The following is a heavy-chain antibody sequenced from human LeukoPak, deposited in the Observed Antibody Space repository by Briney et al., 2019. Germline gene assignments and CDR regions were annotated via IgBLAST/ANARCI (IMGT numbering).Heavy chain of an antibody. CDR1: GFTFSRYG. J-gene: IGHJ6*03. D-gene: IGHD6-13*01. CDR3: AKEGVAAAGIVGDYYYYMDV. V-gene: IGHV3-23*01. Sequence: PGGSLRLSCAGSGFTFSRYGMSWVRQAPGKGLEWVSAISGSGGRTYYADSVKGRFTISRDNSKNTLYLQMNSLRAEDTAVYNCAKEGVAAAGIVGDYYYYMDVWGKGTTVTVSS. CDR2: ISGSGGRT.